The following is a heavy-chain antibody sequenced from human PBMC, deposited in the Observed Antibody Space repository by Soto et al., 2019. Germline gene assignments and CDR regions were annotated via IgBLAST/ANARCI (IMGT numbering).Heavy chain of an antibody. CDR3: ARDLSHYIWGSYRWGVDY. Sequence: PGGSLRLSCAASGFTFSDYYMSWIRQAPGKGLEWVSYISSSGSTIYYADSVKGRFTISRDNAKNSLYLQMNSLRAEDTAVYYCARDLSHYIWGSYRWGVDYWGRGTLVTVSS. D-gene: IGHD3-16*02. J-gene: IGHJ4*02. V-gene: IGHV3-11*01. CDR2: ISSSGSTI. CDR1: GFTFSDYY.